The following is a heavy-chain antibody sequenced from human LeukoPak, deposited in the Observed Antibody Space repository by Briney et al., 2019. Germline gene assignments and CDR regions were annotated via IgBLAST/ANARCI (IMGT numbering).Heavy chain of an antibody. D-gene: IGHD2-15*01. CDR1: GGSFSGYY. Sequence: SETLSLTCAVYGGSFSGYYWSWIRQPPGKGLEWIGEINHSGSTNYNPSLKSRVTISVDTSKNQFSLKLSSVTAADTAVYYCAREIVQLYYFDYWGQGTLVTVSS. CDR2: INHSGST. CDR3: AREIVQLYYFDY. V-gene: IGHV4-34*01. J-gene: IGHJ4*02.